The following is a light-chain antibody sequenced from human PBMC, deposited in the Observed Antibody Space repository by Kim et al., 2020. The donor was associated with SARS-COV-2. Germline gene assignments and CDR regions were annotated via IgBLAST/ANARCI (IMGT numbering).Light chain of an antibody. J-gene: IGKJ3*01. V-gene: IGKV1D-13*01. CDR2: AAS. Sequence: ASVGDRVTITWRASQGISSALAWYQQKPGTAPKLLIYAASSLESGVPSRSSGGGCGTDFTLTTSSLQPGDFAAYYCKKYNNYPRTFGPGTKVDIK. CDR1: QGISSA. CDR3: KKYNNYPRT.